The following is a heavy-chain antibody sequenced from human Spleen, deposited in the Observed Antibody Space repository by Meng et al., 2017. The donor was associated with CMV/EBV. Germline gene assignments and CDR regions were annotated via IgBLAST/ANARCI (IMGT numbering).Heavy chain of an antibody. D-gene: IGHD1-7*01. CDR1: GFTFSSYA. CDR3: ARDRIPYNWNSYYYYGMDV. CDR2: ISYDGSNK. J-gene: IGHJ6*02. Sequence: GGSLRLSCAASGFTFSSYAMHWVRQAPGKGLEWVAVISYDGSNKYYADSVKGRFTISRDNSKNTLYLQMNSLRAEDTAVYYCARDRIPYNWNSYYYYGMDVWGQGTTVTVSS. V-gene: IGHV3-30*04.